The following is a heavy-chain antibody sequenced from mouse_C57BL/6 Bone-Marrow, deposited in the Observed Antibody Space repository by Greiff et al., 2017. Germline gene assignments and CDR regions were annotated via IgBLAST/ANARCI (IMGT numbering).Heavy chain of an antibody. CDR2: IFPGSGST. J-gene: IGHJ2*01. Sequence: QVQLQQSGPELVKPGASVKISCKASGYTFTDYYINWVKQRPGQGLEWIGWIFPGSGSTYYNEKFKGKDTLTVDKSSSTAYMLLSSLTSEDSAVYFGAREAYYSNYFDYWGQGTTLTVSS. CDR1: GYTFTDYY. V-gene: IGHV1-75*01. D-gene: IGHD2-5*01. CDR3: AREAYYSNYFDY.